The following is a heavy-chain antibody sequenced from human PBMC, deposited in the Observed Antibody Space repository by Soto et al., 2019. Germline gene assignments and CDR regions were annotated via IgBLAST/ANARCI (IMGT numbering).Heavy chain of an antibody. J-gene: IGHJ6*02. CDR2: IYYSGST. D-gene: IGHD3-10*01. CDR3: ARDGEYYGMDV. CDR1: WGSVGGGCYH. V-gene: IGHV4-61*01. Sequence: FETLSPPCTVAWGSVGGGCYHWSLIRQPPGKGLEWIGYIYYSGSTNYNPSLKSRVTISVDTSKNQFSLKLSSVTAADTAVYYCARDGEYYGMDVWGQGTTVTVSS.